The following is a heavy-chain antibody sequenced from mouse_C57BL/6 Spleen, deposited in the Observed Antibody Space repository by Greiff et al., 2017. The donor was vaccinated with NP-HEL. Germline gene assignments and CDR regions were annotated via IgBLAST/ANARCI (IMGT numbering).Heavy chain of an antibody. CDR1: GYTFTDYY. D-gene: IGHD4-1*01. V-gene: IGHV1-76*01. CDR2: IYPGSGNT. J-gene: IGHJ1*03. Sequence: QVQLQQSGAELVRPGASVKLSCKASGYTFTDYYINWVKQRPGQGLEWIARIYPGSGNTYYNEKFKGKATLTAEKSSSTAYMQLSSLTSEDSAVYFCARDRALGPDWYFDVWGTGTTVTVSS. CDR3: ARDRALGPDWYFDV.